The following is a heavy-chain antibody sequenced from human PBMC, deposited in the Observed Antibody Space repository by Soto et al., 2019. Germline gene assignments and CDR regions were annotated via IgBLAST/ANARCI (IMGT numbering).Heavy chain of an antibody. V-gene: IGHV4-39*01. Sequence: QLQLQESGPGLVKPSEPLSLTCTVSGGSISSSSYYWGWIRQPPGKGLEWIGSIYYSGSTHYNPSLKSRVTISVDTSKNQFSLKLSSVTAADTAVYYCATPWFGDGDYWGQGTLVTVSS. CDR2: IYYSGST. CDR3: ATPWFGDGDY. D-gene: IGHD3-10*01. CDR1: GGSISSSSYY. J-gene: IGHJ4*02.